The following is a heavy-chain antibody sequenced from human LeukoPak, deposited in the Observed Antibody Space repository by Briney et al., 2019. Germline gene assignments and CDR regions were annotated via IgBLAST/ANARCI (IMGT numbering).Heavy chain of an antibody. D-gene: IGHD2-2*01. CDR1: GFTFSNAW. V-gene: IGHV3-15*01. J-gene: IGHJ5*02. CDR2: IKSKTDGGTT. Sequence: PGGSLRLSCAASGFTFSNAWMSWVRHAPGKGLEWVGRIKSKTDGGTTDYAAPVKGRFTISRDDSKNTLYLQMNSLKTEDTAVYYCTTVDCSSTSCYSLGFDPWGQGTLVTVSS. CDR3: TTVDCSSTSCYSLGFDP.